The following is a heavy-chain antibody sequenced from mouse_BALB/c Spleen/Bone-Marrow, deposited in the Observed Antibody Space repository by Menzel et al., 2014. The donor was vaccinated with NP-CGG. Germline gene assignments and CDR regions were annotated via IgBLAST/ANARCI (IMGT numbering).Heavy chain of an antibody. Sequence: EVKVVDSGGGLVQPGGSLILSCATSGFTFTDYYMSWVRQPPGKALEWLGSIRNKANGYTTEYSASVKGRFTISRDNSQSILYLQMNTLRAEDSATYYCARDRNYGSSWYFDVWGAGTTVTVSS. V-gene: IGHV7-3*02. J-gene: IGHJ1*01. CDR2: IRNKANGYTT. D-gene: IGHD1-1*01. CDR3: ARDRNYGSSWYFDV. CDR1: GFTFTDYY.